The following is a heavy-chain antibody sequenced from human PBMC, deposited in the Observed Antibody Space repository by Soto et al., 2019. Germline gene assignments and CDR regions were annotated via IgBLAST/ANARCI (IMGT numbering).Heavy chain of an antibody. D-gene: IGHD3-16*01. CDR3: ARDTGGSYDY. V-gene: IGHV3-72*01. Sequence: EVQLVESGGGLVQPGGSLRLSCAASGFTFSDYYMDWVRQVPGKGLERIGRSRNKVNSYATEYVASVKDRFSISRDDSKDSMYLQMNSLKTEDTAVYYCARDTGGSYDYWGQGALVIVSS. CDR1: GFTFSDYY. J-gene: IGHJ4*02. CDR2: SRNKVNSYAT.